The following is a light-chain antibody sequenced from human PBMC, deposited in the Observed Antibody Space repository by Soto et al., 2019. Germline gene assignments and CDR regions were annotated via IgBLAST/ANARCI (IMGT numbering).Light chain of an antibody. V-gene: IGKV2-30*01. CDR1: QSLVYSDGNTY. Sequence: DVAMTQSPLSLPVTLGQPASISCRSSQSLVYSDGNTYLNWFQQRPGQSPRRLIYKVSNRDSVVPDRFGGSGSGTDFTLKISRVEAEDVGIDYCMQGTHWPWTFGQGTKVEIK. CDR3: MQGTHWPWT. J-gene: IGKJ1*01. CDR2: KVS.